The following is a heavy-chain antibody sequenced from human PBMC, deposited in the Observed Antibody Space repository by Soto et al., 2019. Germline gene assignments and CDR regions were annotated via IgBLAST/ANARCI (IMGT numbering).Heavy chain of an antibody. CDR3: AKDHGNYYYYGMDV. V-gene: IGHV3-30*18. CDR1: GFTFSSYG. J-gene: IGHJ6*02. CDR2: ISYDGSNK. D-gene: IGHD1-26*01. Sequence: PGGSLRLSCAASGFTFSSYGMHWVRQAPGKGLEWVAVISYDGSNKYYADSVKGRFTISRDNSKNTLYLQMNSLRAEDTAVYYCAKDHGNYYYYGMDVWGQGTTVTVSS.